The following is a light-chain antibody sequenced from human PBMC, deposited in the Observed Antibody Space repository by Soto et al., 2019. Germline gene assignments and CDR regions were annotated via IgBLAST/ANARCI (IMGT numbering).Light chain of an antibody. J-gene: IGLJ2*01. CDR1: NSNIGSHT. V-gene: IGLV1-44*01. CDR2: SNY. Sequence: QSVLTQPPSASGTPGQRVTISCSGSNSNIGSHTVHWFRQVPGTAPKLLIYSNYQRPSGVPDRFSGSKSGTSVSLAISGLQSEDEADYYGAAWDDSLNGVVFGGGTKLTVL. CDR3: AAWDDSLNGVV.